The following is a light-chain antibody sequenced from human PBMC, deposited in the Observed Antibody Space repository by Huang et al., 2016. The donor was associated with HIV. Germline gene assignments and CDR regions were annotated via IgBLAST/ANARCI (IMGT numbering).Light chain of an antibody. Sequence: DVVMTQSPLSLPVTLGQSASISCTSSQSLVHSDGNTYLNWFRQGPGQSPRRLIYTVAKRDYGDPDRVSGSGSGTNFTLRISRVEADDVGVYYCMQGKHWPPTFGQGTKLEIK. J-gene: IGKJ2*01. CDR3: MQGKHWPPT. CDR2: TVA. V-gene: IGKV2-30*02. CDR1: QSLVHSDGNTY.